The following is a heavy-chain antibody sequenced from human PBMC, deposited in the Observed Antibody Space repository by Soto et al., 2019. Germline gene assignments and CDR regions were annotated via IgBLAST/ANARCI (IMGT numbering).Heavy chain of an antibody. CDR1: GYTLTELS. V-gene: IGHV1-24*01. J-gene: IGHJ6*02. D-gene: IGHD4-17*01. CDR2: FDPEDGET. Sequence: GASVKVSCKVSGYTLTELSMHWVRQAPGKGLEWMGGFDPEDGETIYAQKFQGRVTMTEDTSTDTAYMELSSLRSEDTAVYYCATSLAYGDPSDYYYYGMDVWGQGTTVTVSS. CDR3: ATSLAYGDPSDYYYYGMDV.